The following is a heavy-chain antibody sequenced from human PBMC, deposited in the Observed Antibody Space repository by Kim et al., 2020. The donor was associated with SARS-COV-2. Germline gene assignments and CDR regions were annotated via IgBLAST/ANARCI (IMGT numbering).Heavy chain of an antibody. V-gene: IGHV6-1*01. CDR2: TYYRSKWYN. CDR1: GDSVSSNSAA. J-gene: IGHJ6*02. D-gene: IGHD6-13*01. CDR3: ARVSSSSWYPGYYYYGMDV. Sequence: SQTLSLTCAISGDSVSSNSAAWNWIRQSPSRGLEWLGRTYYRSKWYNDYAVSVKSRITINPDTSKNQFSLQLNSVTPEDTAVYYCARVSSSSWYPGYYYYGMDVWGQGTTVTVSS.